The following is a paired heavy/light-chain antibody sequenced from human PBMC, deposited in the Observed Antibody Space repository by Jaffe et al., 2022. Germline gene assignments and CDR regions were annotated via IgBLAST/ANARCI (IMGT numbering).Light chain of an antibody. V-gene: IGKV1-5*03. Sequence: DIQMTQSPSTLSASVGDRVTITCRASQTLSTRLAWYQQKPGKAPKLLIYRASTLESGVPSRFSGSGSGTEFTLTITSLQPEDFATYYCQQYYYYWTFGQGTKVEI. J-gene: IGKJ1*01. CDR2: RAS. CDR3: QQYYYYWT. CDR1: QTLSTR.
Heavy chain of an antibody. CDR2: IRSRASGGAT. V-gene: IGHV3-49*03. CDR1: GFTFGDYA. J-gene: IGHJ4*02. Sequence: EVQLVESGGGLVQPGRSLRLSCTTSGFTFGDYAMNWFRQAPGKGLEWVGIIRSRASGGATEYAASVRDRFTISRDDSKSIAYVQMNGLTTEDTAVYYCARPVCENDGFRLCHFDYWGQGTLVVVSS. D-gene: IGHD2-21*02. CDR3: ARPVCENDGFRLCHFDY.